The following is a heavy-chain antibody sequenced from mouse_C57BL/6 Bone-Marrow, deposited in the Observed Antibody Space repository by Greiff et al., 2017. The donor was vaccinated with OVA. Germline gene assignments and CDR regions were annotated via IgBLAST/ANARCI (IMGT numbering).Heavy chain of an antibody. Sequence: EVQGVESGAELVRPGASVKLSCTASGFNIKDDYMHWVKQRPEQGLEWIGWIDPENGDTEYASKFQGKATITADTSSNTAYLQLSSLTSEDTAVYYCTTGATVVANDYWGQGTTLTVSS. V-gene: IGHV14-4*01. J-gene: IGHJ2*01. CDR1: GFNIKDDY. CDR3: TTGATVVANDY. D-gene: IGHD1-1*01. CDR2: IDPENGDT.